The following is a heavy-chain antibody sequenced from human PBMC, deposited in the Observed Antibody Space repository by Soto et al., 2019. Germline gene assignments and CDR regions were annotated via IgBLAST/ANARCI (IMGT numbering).Heavy chain of an antibody. V-gene: IGHV4-59*01. CDR1: GGSISSYY. Sequence: LETLSLTCTVAGGSISSYYWSWIRQPPGKGLEWIGYIYYSGSTNYNPSLKSRVTISVDTSKNQFSLKLSSVTAADTAVYYCARGRGDTAMAWYYWGQGTLVTVSS. CDR2: IYYSGST. J-gene: IGHJ4*02. D-gene: IGHD5-18*01. CDR3: ARGRGDTAMAWYY.